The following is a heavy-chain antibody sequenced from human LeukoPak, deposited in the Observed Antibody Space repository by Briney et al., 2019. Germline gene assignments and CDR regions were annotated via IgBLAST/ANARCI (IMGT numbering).Heavy chain of an antibody. V-gene: IGHV1-8*01. CDR1: GYTFTIYD. CDR2: MNPNSGNT. CDR3: ARVTFGWFDP. J-gene: IGHJ5*02. D-gene: IGHD3-16*01. Sequence: ASVTVSFTASGYTFTIYDINWVRQAPGQGLEWMGWMNPNSGNTGYAQKFQGRVTMTRNTSISTAYMELSSLRSEDTAVYYCARVTFGWFDPWGQGTLVTVSS.